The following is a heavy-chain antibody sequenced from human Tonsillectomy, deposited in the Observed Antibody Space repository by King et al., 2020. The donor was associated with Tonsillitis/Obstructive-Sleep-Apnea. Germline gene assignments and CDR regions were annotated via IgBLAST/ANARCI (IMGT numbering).Heavy chain of an antibody. V-gene: IGHV4-59*01. CDR2: IYYSGST. D-gene: IGHD6-6*01. CDR1: GGSISSYY. CDR3: ARGVSSSSSYYYYYYYMDV. J-gene: IGHJ6*03. Sequence: QLQESGPGLVKPSETLSLTCTVSGGSISSYYWSWIRQPPGKGLEWIGYIYYSGSTNYNPSLKSRVTIAVDTSKNQFSLKLRSVTAADTAVYYCARGVSSSSSYYYYYYYMDVWGKGTTVTVSS.